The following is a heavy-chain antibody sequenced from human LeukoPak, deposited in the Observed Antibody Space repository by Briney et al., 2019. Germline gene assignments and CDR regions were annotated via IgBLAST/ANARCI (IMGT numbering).Heavy chain of an antibody. Sequence: PGGSLRLSCAASGFTFSSYSMNWVRQAPGKGLEWVSSISSSSSYIYYADSVKGRFTISRDNAKNSLYLQMNSLRAEDTAVYYCARGGLTMVRGVIINDLPNWFDPWGQGTLVTVSS. CDR3: ARGGLTMVRGVIINDLPNWFDP. CDR1: GFTFSSYS. J-gene: IGHJ5*02. CDR2: ISSSSSYI. D-gene: IGHD3-10*01. V-gene: IGHV3-21*01.